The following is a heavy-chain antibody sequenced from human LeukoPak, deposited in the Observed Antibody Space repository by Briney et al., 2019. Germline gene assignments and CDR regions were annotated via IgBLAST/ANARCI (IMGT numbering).Heavy chain of an antibody. CDR1: GYTFTSYG. J-gene: IGHJ4*02. D-gene: IGHD4-17*01. CDR2: IDPVGGNT. V-gene: IGHV1-46*01. Sequence: ASVKVSCKASGYTFTSYGISWVRQAPGQGFQWMGIIDPVGGNTNYAQEFRGRVTMTRDTSTSTVYLELNSLRSEDTAIYYCARHASSVTRFDYWGQGTLVIVSS. CDR3: ARHASSVTRFDY.